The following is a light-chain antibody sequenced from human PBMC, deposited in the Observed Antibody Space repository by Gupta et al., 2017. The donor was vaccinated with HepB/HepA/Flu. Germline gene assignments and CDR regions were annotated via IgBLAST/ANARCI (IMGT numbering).Light chain of an antibody. CDR2: GAS. CDR1: QSVSSSY. J-gene: IGKJ2*01. CDR3: QQDGSSYT. V-gene: IGKV3-20*01. Sequence: EIVLTQSPGTLSLSPGERATLSCRASQSVSSSYLAWYQQKPGQAPRLLIYGASSRATGIPDRFSGSGTGXDFTLTXSRRETEDFAVYYCQQDGSSYTFGXGTKMEIK.